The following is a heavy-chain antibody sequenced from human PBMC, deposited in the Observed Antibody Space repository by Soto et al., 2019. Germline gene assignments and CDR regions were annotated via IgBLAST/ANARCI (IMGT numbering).Heavy chain of an antibody. CDR1: GYTFTSYG. CDR3: ARRPYYDFWSGPVFDY. V-gene: IGHV1-18*01. D-gene: IGHD3-3*01. J-gene: IGHJ4*02. Sequence: ASVKVSCKASGYTFTSYGISWVRQAPGQGLEWMGWISAYNGNTNYAQKLQGRVTMTTDTSTSTAYMELRNLRSDDTAVYYCARRPYYDFWSGPVFDYWGQGTLVTVSS. CDR2: ISAYNGNT.